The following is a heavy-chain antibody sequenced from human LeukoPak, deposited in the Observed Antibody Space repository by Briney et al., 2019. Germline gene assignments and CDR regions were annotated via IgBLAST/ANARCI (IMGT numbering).Heavy chain of an antibody. V-gene: IGHV3-7*03. CDR1: GFIFNKYW. J-gene: IGHJ4*02. Sequence: GGSLRLSCAASGFIFNKYWMTWVRQAPGEAPVWVANIRQNGGEIHYLDSVKGRFAISRDDAKNSLYLQMNSLRVEDTARYFCARDLPFDLWGQGTLVTVSS. CDR3: ARDLPFDL. CDR2: IRQNGGEI.